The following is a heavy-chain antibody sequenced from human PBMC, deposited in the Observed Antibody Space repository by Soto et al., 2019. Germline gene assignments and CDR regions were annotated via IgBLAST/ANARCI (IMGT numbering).Heavy chain of an antibody. CDR3: ARAVGRGSAYYFDY. J-gene: IGHJ4*02. CDR2: IIAYNGNT. D-gene: IGHD5-12*01. V-gene: IGHV1-18*01. Sequence: ASVKVACKASGGTFSSYAISWVRQAPGQGLEWMGWIIAYNGNTNYAQKFQGRVTMTTDTSTSTAYMELRSLRSDDTAVYYCARAVGRGSAYYFDYWGQGTLVSVSS. CDR1: GGTFSSYA.